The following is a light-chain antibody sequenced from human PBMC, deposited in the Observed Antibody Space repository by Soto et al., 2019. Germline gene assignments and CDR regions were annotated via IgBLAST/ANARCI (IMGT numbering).Light chain of an antibody. V-gene: IGKV1-39*01. CDR2: AAS. Sequence: DIQMTQSPSSLSASVGDRVTITCRASQSITSYLNWYQQKPGKAPQLLIYAASSLQSGVPSRFSGSGSGLDFTLTISSLQPDDFAPYFCQQSYNTPWTFGQGTKVEVK. CDR3: QQSYNTPWT. CDR1: QSITSY. J-gene: IGKJ1*01.